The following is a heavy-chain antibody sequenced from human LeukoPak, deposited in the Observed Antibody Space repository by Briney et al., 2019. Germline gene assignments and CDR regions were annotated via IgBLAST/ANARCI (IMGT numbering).Heavy chain of an antibody. CDR1: GFTFSSYA. Sequence: GGSLSLSCAASGFTFSSYAMRWVSQAPGKGLEWVSAISGSGGSTYYADSVKGRFTISRDNSKNTLYLQMNSLRAEDTAVYYCAREGLYGDWGDAFDIWGQGTMVTVSS. D-gene: IGHD4-17*01. CDR3: AREGLYGDWGDAFDI. J-gene: IGHJ3*02. V-gene: IGHV3-23*01. CDR2: ISGSGGST.